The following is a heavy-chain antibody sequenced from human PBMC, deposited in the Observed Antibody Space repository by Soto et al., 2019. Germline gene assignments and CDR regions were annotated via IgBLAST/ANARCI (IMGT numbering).Heavy chain of an antibody. CDR2: IVVGSGNT. Sequence: ASVKVSCKASGFTFTSSAVQWVRQARGQRLEWIGWIVVGSGNTNYAQKFQERVTITRDMSTSTAYMELSSLRSEDTAVYYCAADPTEYDYVWGSYRYPDAFDIWGQGTMVTVSS. D-gene: IGHD3-16*02. CDR1: GFTFTSSA. V-gene: IGHV1-58*01. J-gene: IGHJ3*02. CDR3: AADPTEYDYVWGSYRYPDAFDI.